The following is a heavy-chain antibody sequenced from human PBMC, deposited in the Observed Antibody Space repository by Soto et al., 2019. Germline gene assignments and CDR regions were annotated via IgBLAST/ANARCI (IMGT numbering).Heavy chain of an antibody. CDR3: ARGGPPNCSSTSCYWALDY. Sequence: ASVKVSCKASGGTFSSYAISWVRQAPGQGREWMGGIIPIFGTANYAQKFQGRVTITADESTSTAYMELSSLRSEDTAVYYCARGGPPNCSSTSCYWALDYWGQGXLVTVSS. D-gene: IGHD2-2*01. V-gene: IGHV1-69*13. CDR2: IIPIFGTA. J-gene: IGHJ4*02. CDR1: GGTFSSYA.